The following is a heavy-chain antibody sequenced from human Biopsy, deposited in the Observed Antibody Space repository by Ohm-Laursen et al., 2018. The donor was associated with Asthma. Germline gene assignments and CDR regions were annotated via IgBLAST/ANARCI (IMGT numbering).Heavy chain of an antibody. D-gene: IGHD5-18*01. Sequence: SLRLSCAASGFTFSSYSMNWVRQAPGKGLEWVSYISSSSSTIYYADSVKGRFTISRDNAKNSLYLQMNSLRDEDKAVYYCARFKRGYSYGYAGVFDYWGQGTLVTVSS. CDR1: GFTFSSYS. CDR2: ISSSSSTI. CDR3: ARFKRGYSYGYAGVFDY. J-gene: IGHJ4*02. V-gene: IGHV3-48*02.